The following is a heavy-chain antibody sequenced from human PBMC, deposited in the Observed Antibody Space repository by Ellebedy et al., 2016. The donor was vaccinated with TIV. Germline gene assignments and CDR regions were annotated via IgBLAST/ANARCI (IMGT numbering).Heavy chain of an antibody. Sequence: GGSLRLSXAASGFTFSSYAMHWVRQAPGKGLEWVAVISYDGSNKYYADSVKGRFTISRDNAKNSLYLQMNSLRAEDTALYYCAKDFQAAGHYYFDYWGQGTLVTVSS. CDR2: ISYDGSNK. D-gene: IGHD6-13*01. V-gene: IGHV3-30-3*01. CDR3: AKDFQAAGHYYFDY. J-gene: IGHJ4*02. CDR1: GFTFSSYA.